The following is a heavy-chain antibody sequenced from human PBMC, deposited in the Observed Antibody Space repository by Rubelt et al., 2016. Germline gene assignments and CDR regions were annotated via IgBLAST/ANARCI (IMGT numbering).Heavy chain of an antibody. CDR2: IYYSGST. CDR3: ARERFVLRFLEWFDP. Sequence: KPSETLSLTCTVSGGSISSSSYYWGWIRQPPGKGLEWIGSIYYSGSTYYNPSLKSRVTISVDTSKNQFSLKLSSVTAADTAVYYCARERFVLRFLEWFDPWGQGTLVTVSS. V-gene: IGHV4-39*07. D-gene: IGHD3-3*01. CDR1: GGSISSSSYY. J-gene: IGHJ5*02.